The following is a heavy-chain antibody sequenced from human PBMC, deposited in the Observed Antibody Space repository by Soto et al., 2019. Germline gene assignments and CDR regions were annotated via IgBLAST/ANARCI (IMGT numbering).Heavy chain of an antibody. J-gene: IGHJ5*02. CDR3: ARGGDIVVVPAAIRPLPNWFDP. CDR2: IKQDGSEK. CDR1: GFTFSSYW. Sequence: PGGSLRLSCAASGFTFSSYWMSWVRQAPGKGLEWVANIKQDGSEKYYVDSVKGRFTISRGNAKNSLYLQMNSLKASDTAMYYCARGGDIVVVPAAIRPLPNWFDPWGQGTLVTVSS. V-gene: IGHV3-7*03. D-gene: IGHD2-2*02.